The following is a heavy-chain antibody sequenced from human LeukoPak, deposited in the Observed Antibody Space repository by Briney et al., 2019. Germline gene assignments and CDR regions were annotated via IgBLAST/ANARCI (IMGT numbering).Heavy chain of an antibody. J-gene: IGHJ4*02. CDR3: ARGGGYNYEGLDY. CDR2: IWYDGSSK. Sequence: PGRSLRLSCAASGFTFSSYGMHWVRQAPGKGLEWVAVIWYDGSSKYYADSVKGRFTISRDNSKNTLYPQMNSLRAEDTAVYYCARGGGYNYEGLDYWGQGTLVTVSS. V-gene: IGHV3-33*01. D-gene: IGHD5-24*01. CDR1: GFTFSSYG.